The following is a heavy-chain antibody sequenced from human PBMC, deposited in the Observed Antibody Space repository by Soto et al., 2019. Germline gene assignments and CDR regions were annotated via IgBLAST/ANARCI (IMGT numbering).Heavy chain of an antibody. CDR3: ARDDQAAGGYYYYGMDV. Sequence: EASVKVSCKASGYTFTSYGISWVRQAPGQGLEWMGWISAYNGNTNYAQKLQGRVTMTTDTSTSTAYMELRSLRSDDTAVYYCARDDQAAGGYYYYGMDVWGQGTTVTVSS. J-gene: IGHJ6*02. V-gene: IGHV1-18*01. D-gene: IGHD6-13*01. CDR1: GYTFTSYG. CDR2: ISAYNGNT.